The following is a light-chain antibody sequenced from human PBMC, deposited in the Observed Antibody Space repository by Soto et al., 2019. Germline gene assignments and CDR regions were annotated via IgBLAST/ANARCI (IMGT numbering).Light chain of an antibody. J-gene: IGKJ2*01. Sequence: EIVLTQSPGTLPLSPGERATLSCRASQSVSSNFLVWYQQKPGQAPSPLIYGASSRATGIPDRFSGSGSGTDFTLTISRLEPEDFAVYSCQQYANSPFTFGQGTKLEIK. V-gene: IGKV3-20*01. CDR3: QQYANSPFT. CDR2: GAS. CDR1: QSVSSNF.